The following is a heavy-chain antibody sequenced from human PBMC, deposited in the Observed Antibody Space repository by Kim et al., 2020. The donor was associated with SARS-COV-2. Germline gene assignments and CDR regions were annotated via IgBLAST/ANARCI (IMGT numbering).Heavy chain of an antibody. D-gene: IGHD1-26*01. V-gene: IGHV3-23*01. Sequence: SADSVKGRFTISRDNSKNTLFLQMNSLRADDTAVYYCAKDLMGSYRPFDYWGQGTLVTVSS. CDR3: AKDLMGSYRPFDY. J-gene: IGHJ4*02.